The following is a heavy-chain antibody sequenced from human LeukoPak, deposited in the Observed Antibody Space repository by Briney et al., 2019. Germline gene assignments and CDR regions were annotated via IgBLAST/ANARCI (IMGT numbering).Heavy chain of an antibody. D-gene: IGHD4-17*01. CDR1: GGSISSYY. Sequence: VKPSETLSLTCTVSGGSISSYYWSWIRQPPGKGLEWIGYIYYSGSTNYNPSLKSRVTISVDTSKNQFSLKLSSVTAADTAVYYCARRDYGDPTYWYFDLWGRGTLVTVSS. CDR2: IYYSGST. J-gene: IGHJ2*01. V-gene: IGHV4-59*08. CDR3: ARRDYGDPTYWYFDL.